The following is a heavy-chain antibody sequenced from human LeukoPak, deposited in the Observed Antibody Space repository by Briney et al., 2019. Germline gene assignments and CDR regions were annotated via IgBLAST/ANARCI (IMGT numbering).Heavy chain of an antibody. V-gene: IGHV1-2*02. D-gene: IGHD2-2*01. Sequence: GASVKVSCKASGYTFTGYYMHWVRQAPGQGLEWMGWINPNSGGTNYAQKFQGRVTMTRDTSSSTAYMELSRLRSDDTAVYYCARVDVVVPAAISWYFDLWGRGTLVTVSS. CDR2: INPNSGGT. CDR1: GYTFTGYY. J-gene: IGHJ2*01. CDR3: ARVDVVVPAAISWYFDL.